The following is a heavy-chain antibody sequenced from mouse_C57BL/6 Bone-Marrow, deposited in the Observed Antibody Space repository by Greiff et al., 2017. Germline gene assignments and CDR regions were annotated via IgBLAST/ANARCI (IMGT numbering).Heavy chain of an antibody. CDR2: IYPGGGYT. Sequence: QVHVKQSGAELVRPGTSVKMSCKASGYTFTNYWIGWAKQRPGHGLEWIGDIYPGGGYTNYNEKFKGKATLTADKSSSTAYMQFSSLTSEDSAIYYCARLDGNGAWFAYWGQGTLVTVSA. CDR3: ARLDGNGAWFAY. CDR1: GYTFTNYW. J-gene: IGHJ3*01. V-gene: IGHV1-63*01. D-gene: IGHD2-1*01.